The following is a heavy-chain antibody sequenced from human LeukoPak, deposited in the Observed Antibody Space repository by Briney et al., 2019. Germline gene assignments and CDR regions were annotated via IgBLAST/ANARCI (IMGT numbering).Heavy chain of an antibody. CDR2: ISGSGDNT. CDR1: GFTFSRYA. Sequence: GRSLRLSCAASGFTFSRYAMTWVRQAPGKGLEWVSAISGSGDNTYTAESVKGRFTISRDNYKNTLYLQMNSLRLEDTAVYYCTKIPAEFYFYYYGMDVWGQGTTVTVSS. V-gene: IGHV3-23*01. CDR3: TKIPAEFYFYYYGMDV. J-gene: IGHJ6*02. D-gene: IGHD3-9*01.